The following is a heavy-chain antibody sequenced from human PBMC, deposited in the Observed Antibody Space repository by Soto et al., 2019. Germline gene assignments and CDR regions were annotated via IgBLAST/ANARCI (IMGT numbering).Heavy chain of an antibody. D-gene: IGHD5-12*01. CDR2: ISYDGSNK. Sequence: GGSLRLSCEASGFSLSTYGMHWVRQAPGKGLEWVAVISYDGSNKYHADSVKGRFTISRDNSRNTLYLQMNSLRLDDTAVYYCAEDAPRYSDFDFSQWGQGTLVTVSS. CDR3: AEDAPRYSDFDFSQ. CDR1: GFSLSTYG. J-gene: IGHJ4*02. V-gene: IGHV3-30*18.